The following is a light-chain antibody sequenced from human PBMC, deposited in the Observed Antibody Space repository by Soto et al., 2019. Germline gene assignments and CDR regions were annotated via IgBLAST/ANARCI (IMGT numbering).Light chain of an antibody. CDR1: TSDIGGYNY. CDR3: SSYTSGSTLYV. CDR2: EVS. J-gene: IGLJ1*01. V-gene: IGLV2-14*01. Sequence: QSVLTQPASVSGFPGQSIAISCTGTTSDIGGYNYVSWYQQHPGKAPKLVIFEVSNRPSGVSNRFSGSKSGNTASLTISGLQAEDEADYYCSSYTSGSTLYVFGTGTKL.